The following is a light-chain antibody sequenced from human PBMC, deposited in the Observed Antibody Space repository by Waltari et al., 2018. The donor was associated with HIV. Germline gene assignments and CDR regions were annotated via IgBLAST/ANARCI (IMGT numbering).Light chain of an antibody. Sequence: EIVMTQSPATLSVSPGERAPLSCRASQSVSSNLAWYQQKPGQVPRLLIYGASTRATGIPARFSGSGSGTEFTLTISSLQSEDFAVYYCQQYNNWPWTFGQGTKVEIK. J-gene: IGKJ1*01. CDR2: GAS. CDR1: QSVSSN. CDR3: QQYNNWPWT. V-gene: IGKV3-15*01.